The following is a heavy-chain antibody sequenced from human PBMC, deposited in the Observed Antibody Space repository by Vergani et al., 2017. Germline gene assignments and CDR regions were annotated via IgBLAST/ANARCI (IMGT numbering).Heavy chain of an antibody. CDR1: GFTFDTYT. CDR3: TTAWGLYYLHGEYFQY. V-gene: IGHV3-23*01. CDR2: ISSGGGDI. J-gene: IGHJ1*01. D-gene: IGHD3-10*01. Sequence: EVQLLESGGGFVQPGGSRRLSCAGAGFTFDTYTMAYVRQAPGKGLEWVATISSGGGDIFYADSVKGRFTISRDNSKNTLFLQMNSLKDEDTAVYYCTTAWGLYYLHGEYFQYWGRGTLVSVSS.